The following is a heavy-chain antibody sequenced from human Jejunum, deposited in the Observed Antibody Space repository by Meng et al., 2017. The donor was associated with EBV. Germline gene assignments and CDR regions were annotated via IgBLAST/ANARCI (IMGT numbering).Heavy chain of an antibody. CDR2: IYYSGNT. D-gene: IGHD3-22*01. V-gene: IGHV4-61*01. CDR1: GGSVSTTSYY. CDR3: ARVVDYYERSGYPDF. Sequence: QVQLQQSGPGLVKPPETLSHPCSLSGGSVSTTSYYCSWLRHSQGKGLERIGYIYYSGNTNYTPSLKSRVTITVDTSKTQFYLKLSSVTAADTAVYYCARVVDYYERSGYPDFWGQGTLVTVSS. J-gene: IGHJ4*02.